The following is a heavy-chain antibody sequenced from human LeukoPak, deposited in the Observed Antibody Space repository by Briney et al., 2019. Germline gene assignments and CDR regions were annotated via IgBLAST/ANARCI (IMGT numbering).Heavy chain of an antibody. CDR2: ISSSSSYI. V-gene: IGHV3-21*01. CDR1: GFTFSSYS. J-gene: IGHJ4*02. Sequence: GGSLRLSCAASGFTFSSYSMNWVRQAPGKGLEWVSSISSSSSYIYYADSVKGRFTISRDNAKSSLYLQMNSLRAEDTAVYYCARVHRYDYADHSFDYWGQGTLVTVSS. D-gene: IGHD4-17*01. CDR3: ARVHRYDYADHSFDY.